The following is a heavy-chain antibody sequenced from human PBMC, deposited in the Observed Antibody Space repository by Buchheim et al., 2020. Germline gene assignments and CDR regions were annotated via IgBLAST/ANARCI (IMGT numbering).Heavy chain of an antibody. CDR1: GFTFSSYA. D-gene: IGHD3-3*01. V-gene: IGHV3-23*01. J-gene: IGHJ4*02. CDR2: ISGSGGSS. Sequence: EVQLLESGGGLVQPGGFLRLSCAASGFTFSSYAMSWVRQAPGKGLEWVSAISGSGGSSYYADSVEGRFTISRDNSKNTLYLQRNSLRAEDTDVYYCARPKPSYDFWSGYYYWGQGTL. CDR3: ARPKPSYDFWSGYYY.